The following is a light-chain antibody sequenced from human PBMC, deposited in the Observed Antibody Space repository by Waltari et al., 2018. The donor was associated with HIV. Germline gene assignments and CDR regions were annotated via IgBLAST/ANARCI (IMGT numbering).Light chain of an antibody. CDR1: SGSSAGRY. J-gene: IGLJ2*01. CDR3: QSYDSTSVV. Sequence: NFMLTQPQSVSQSPGMTLTISCTRSSGSSAGRYVQVYPQRPGGSPTTVIHEDNQRPSGVPDRFSGSIDSSSNSASLTISGLKTEDEADYYCQSYDSTSVVFGGGTKLTVL. V-gene: IGLV6-57*01. CDR2: EDN.